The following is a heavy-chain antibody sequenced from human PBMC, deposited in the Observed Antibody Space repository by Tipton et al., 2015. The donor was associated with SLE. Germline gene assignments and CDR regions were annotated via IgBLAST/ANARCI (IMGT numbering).Heavy chain of an antibody. V-gene: IGHV3-9*01. D-gene: IGHD1-14*01. J-gene: IGHJ3*02. CDR1: GFTFDDYA. CDR3: AKVAESDALDI. CDR2: ISWNSGNI. Sequence: SLRLSCAASGFTFDDYAIHWVRQAPGKGLEWVAGISWNSGNIIYGESVKGRFSISRDNAKNSLYLQMNSPRPDDTALYYCAKVAESDALDIWGHGTMVTVS.